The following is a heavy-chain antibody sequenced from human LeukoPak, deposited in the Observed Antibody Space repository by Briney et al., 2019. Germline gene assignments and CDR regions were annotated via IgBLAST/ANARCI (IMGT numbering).Heavy chain of an antibody. V-gene: IGHV1-8*01. CDR2: MNPNSGNT. Sequence: ASVTVSFTSSVYTFTNYDINWVRQATGQGLEWMGWMNPNSGNTGYAQKFQGRVTMTRNTSISTAYMELSSLRSEDTAVYYCVGVRDAFDIWGQGTMVTVSS. CDR1: VYTFTNYD. CDR3: VGVRDAFDI. J-gene: IGHJ3*02. D-gene: IGHD3-10*01.